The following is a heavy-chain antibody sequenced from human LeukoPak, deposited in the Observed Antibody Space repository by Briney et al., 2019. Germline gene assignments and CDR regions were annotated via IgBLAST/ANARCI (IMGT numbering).Heavy chain of an antibody. D-gene: IGHD5-24*01. Sequence: ASVKVSCKASGYTFTSYYLHWVRQAPGQGLEWMGIINPSGGSTTYARKFQGRVTMARDTSTSTVYMELSSLRSEDTAVYYCARDYPVEMAAHRLEYWGQGTLVTVSS. V-gene: IGHV1-46*01. CDR3: ARDYPVEMAAHRLEY. CDR2: INPSGGST. CDR1: GYTFTSYY. J-gene: IGHJ4*02.